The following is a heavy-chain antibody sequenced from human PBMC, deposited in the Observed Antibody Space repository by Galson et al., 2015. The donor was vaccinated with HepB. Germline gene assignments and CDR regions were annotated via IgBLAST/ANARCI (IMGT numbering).Heavy chain of an antibody. J-gene: IGHJ4*02. CDR1: GGSISSSGYY. CDR2: INYGGST. V-gene: IGHV4-39*02. Sequence: ETLSLTCTVSGGSISSSGYYWGWIRQPPGKGLDWIGSINYGGSTYYNPSLKSRVTISVDTSKNDFSLKLSSVTAADTAVYYCARPSNTGSYHFWGQGTLVTVSS. D-gene: IGHD1-26*01. CDR3: ARPSNTGSYHF.